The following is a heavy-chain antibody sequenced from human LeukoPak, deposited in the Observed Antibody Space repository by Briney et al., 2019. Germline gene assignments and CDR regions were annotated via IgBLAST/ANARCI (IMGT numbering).Heavy chain of an antibody. CDR2: VNHSGCA. J-gene: IGHJ4*02. CDR3: VRGITPYTSTFDS. Sequence: SETLSLTCAVYGESFSGYYWTWIGQPPGQGVEGIGGVNHSGCANYNPSLKSRVTMSVDTCKSQISLIGSSVTAADRGGCYCVRGITPYTSTFDSCGQGTPVTVSS. D-gene: IGHD3-16*01. CDR1: GESFSGYY. V-gene: IGHV4-34*01.